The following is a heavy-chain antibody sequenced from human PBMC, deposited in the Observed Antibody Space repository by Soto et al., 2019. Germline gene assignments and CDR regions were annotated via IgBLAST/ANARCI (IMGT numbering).Heavy chain of an antibody. CDR1: GYRLDGAW. Sequence: GESLKISCKGAGYRLDGAWIGWVRQMPGKGLEWMGIIKPGGSDLRYSPSFRGQVTISADAAVNTAFLQWNSLKASDTAMYYCARDVSALDVWGQGTLVTVSS. J-gene: IGHJ4*02. V-gene: IGHV5-51*01. CDR2: IKPGGSDL. CDR3: ARDVSALDV.